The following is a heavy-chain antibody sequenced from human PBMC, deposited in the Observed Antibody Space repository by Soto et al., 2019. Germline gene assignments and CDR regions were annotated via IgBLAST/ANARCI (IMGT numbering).Heavy chain of an antibody. CDR2: IYYSGST. V-gene: IGHV4-61*01. CDR1: GGSVSSGSYY. D-gene: IGHD2-2*01. CDR3: ARKYCSSTSCQFCFDY. Sequence: SETLSLTCTVSGGSVSSGSYYWSWIRQPPGKGLEWIGYIYYSGSTNYNPSLKSRVTISVDTSKNQFSLKLSSVTAADTAVYYCARKYCSSTSCQFCFDYWGQGTLVTVSS. J-gene: IGHJ4*02.